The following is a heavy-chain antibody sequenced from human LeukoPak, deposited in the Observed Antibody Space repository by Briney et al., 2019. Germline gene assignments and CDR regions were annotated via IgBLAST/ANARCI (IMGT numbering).Heavy chain of an antibody. CDR1: GYRFTDYW. CDR2: IYPGDSDT. D-gene: IGHD3-9*01. J-gene: IGHJ4*02. V-gene: IGHV5-51*01. CDR3: ARHTYYDILTGVRLGHEFDY. Sequence: GESLKISCKGSGYRFTDYWIAWVRQMPGKGLEWMGIIYPGDSDTRYSPSSQGQVTISADKSISTAYLQWSSLKASDTAMYYCARHTYYDILTGVRLGHEFDYWGQGTLVTVSS.